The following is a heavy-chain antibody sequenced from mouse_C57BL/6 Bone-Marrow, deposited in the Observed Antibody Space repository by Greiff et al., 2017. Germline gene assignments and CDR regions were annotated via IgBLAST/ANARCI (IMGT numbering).Heavy chain of an antibody. CDR1: GFTFSDYG. Sequence: EVQLVESGGGLVKPGGSLKLSCAASGFTFSDYGMHWVRQAPEKGLEWVAYISSGSSTIYYADTVKGRFTISRDSAKNTLFLQMTSLRSEDTAMYYCARPGDGYYVGWFAYWGQGTLVTVSA. V-gene: IGHV5-17*01. CDR3: ARPGDGYYVGWFAY. J-gene: IGHJ3*01. CDR2: ISSGSSTI. D-gene: IGHD2-3*01.